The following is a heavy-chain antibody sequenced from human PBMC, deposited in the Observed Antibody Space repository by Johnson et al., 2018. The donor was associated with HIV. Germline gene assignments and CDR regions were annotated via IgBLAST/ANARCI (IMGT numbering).Heavy chain of an antibody. CDR3: TTRLNSGTYWGNYDFDV. J-gene: IGHJ3*01. V-gene: IGHV3-30*04. CDR1: GFTFSSYA. CDR2: ISYDGRNK. D-gene: IGHD1-26*01. Sequence: QVQLVESGGGLVQPGGSLRLSCAASGFTFSSYAMSWVRQAPGKGLEWVAVISYDGRNKYYADSVKGRFSISRDNSKNTVYLQMNSLKTEDTAVYYCTTRLNSGTYWGNYDFDVWGQGTMVTVSS.